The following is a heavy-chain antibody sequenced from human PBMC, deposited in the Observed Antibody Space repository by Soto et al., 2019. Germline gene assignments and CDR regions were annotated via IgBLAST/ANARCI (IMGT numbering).Heavy chain of an antibody. Sequence: SVKVSCKASGFTFTSSAVQWVRQARGQRLEWIRWIVVGSGNTNYAQKFQERVTITRDMSTSTAYMELSSLRSEDTAVYYCAAASRDYYDWGGYGMDVWGQGTTVTVSS. V-gene: IGHV1-58*01. CDR2: IVVGSGNT. D-gene: IGHD3-22*01. CDR3: AAASRDYYDWGGYGMDV. CDR1: GFTFTSSA. J-gene: IGHJ6*02.